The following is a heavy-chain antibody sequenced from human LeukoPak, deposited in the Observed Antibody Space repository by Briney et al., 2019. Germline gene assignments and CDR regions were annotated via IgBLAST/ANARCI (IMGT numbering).Heavy chain of an antibody. CDR1: GGSFSGYY. J-gene: IGHJ4*02. V-gene: IGHV4-34*01. CDR3: ARQLLLWFGELLNSYFDY. Sequence: SETLSLTCAVYGGSFSGYYWSWTRQPPGKGLEWIGEINHSGSTNYNPSLKSRVTISVDTSKNQFSLKLSSVTAADTAVYYCARQLLLWFGELLNSYFDYWGQGTLVTVSS. CDR2: INHSGST. D-gene: IGHD3-10*01.